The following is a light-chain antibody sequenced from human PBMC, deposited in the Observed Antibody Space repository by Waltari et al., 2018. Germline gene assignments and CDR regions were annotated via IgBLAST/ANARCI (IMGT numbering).Light chain of an antibody. J-gene: IGKJ1*01. CDR2: RTS. Sequence: EIVLTQSLDTLSLSQGERAPLSCRASQTLRSSYITWYQQKPGQAPRLLIYRTSSRATGIPDRFSGSGSGTDFSLTINRLEPEDSAVYYCQQYGSPLWSFGQGTKVEIK. CDR3: QQYGSPLWS. CDR1: QTLRSSY. V-gene: IGKV3-20*01.